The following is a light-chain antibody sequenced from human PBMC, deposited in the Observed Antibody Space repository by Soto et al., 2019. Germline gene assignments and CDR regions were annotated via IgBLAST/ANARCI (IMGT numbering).Light chain of an antibody. Sequence: IVMTQSPATLSVFPGERATLSCRASQSISNNLAWLQQKPGQAPRLLIYAASTRATGVPARFSGSGSGTDFTLTISSLQPEDFAVYYWHQYNNWPPMHTFGQGTKLEIK. CDR3: HQYNNWPPMHT. J-gene: IGKJ2*01. CDR2: AAS. V-gene: IGKV3-15*01. CDR1: QSISNN.